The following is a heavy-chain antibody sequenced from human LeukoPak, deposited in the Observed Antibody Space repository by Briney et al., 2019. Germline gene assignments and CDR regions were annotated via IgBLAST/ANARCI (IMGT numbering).Heavy chain of an antibody. Sequence: SVKVSCKASGGTFSSYAISWVRQAPGQGLEWMGGIIPIFGTANYAQKFQGRVTITADKSTSTAYMELSSLRSEDTAVYYCEAYCGGDCYSYFDYWGQGTLVTVSS. CDR2: IIPIFGTA. D-gene: IGHD2-21*02. CDR1: GGTFSSYA. V-gene: IGHV1-69*06. CDR3: EAYCGGDCYSYFDY. J-gene: IGHJ4*02.